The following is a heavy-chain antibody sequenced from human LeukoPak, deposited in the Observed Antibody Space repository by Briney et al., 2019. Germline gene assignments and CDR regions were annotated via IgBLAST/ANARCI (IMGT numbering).Heavy chain of an antibody. J-gene: IGHJ6*02. Sequence: PGGSLRLSCAASGFTFSSYGMHWVRQAPGKGLEWVAVIWYDGSNKYYADSVKGRFTISRDNSKNTLYLQMNSLRAEDTAVYYCARELEGNTMVRGVMEPYYYYYGMDVWGQGTTVTVSS. CDR3: ARELEGNTMVRGVMEPYYYYYGMDV. CDR1: GFTFSSYG. V-gene: IGHV3-33*01. D-gene: IGHD3-10*01. CDR2: IWYDGSNK.